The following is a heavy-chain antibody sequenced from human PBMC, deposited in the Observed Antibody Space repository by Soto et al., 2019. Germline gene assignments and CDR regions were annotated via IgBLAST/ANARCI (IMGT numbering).Heavy chain of an antibody. Sequence: GSLRLSCAASGFTFSSYTMTWVRQAPGERLEWVSSIVGSGDNTYYADSVKGRFTISRDNSKTTLYLQMNSLRAEDTAVYYCAKYYYGSGSIRAFDIWGQGTMVTVSS. V-gene: IGHV3-23*01. CDR3: AKYYYGSGSIRAFDI. J-gene: IGHJ3*02. D-gene: IGHD3-10*01. CDR2: IVGSGDNT. CDR1: GFTFSSYT.